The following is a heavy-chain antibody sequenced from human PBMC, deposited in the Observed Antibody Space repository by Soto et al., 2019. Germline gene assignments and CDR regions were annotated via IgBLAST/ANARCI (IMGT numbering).Heavy chain of an antibody. CDR2: INHSGST. CDR1: GGSFSGDY. CDR3: ARGGLSLTMVRGRNWLDP. D-gene: IGHD3-10*01. V-gene: IGHV4-34*01. Sequence: SEALSLTCAVYGGSFSGDYWSWIRQPPGKGLEWIGEINHSGSTNYNPPLKSRVTISVDTSKNQFSLKLSSVTAADTAVYYCARGGLSLTMVRGRNWLDPWRQGTLVTVSS. J-gene: IGHJ5*02.